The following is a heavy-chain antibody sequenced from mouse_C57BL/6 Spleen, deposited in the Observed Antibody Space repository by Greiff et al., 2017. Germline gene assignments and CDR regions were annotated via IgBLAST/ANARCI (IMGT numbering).Heavy chain of an antibody. Sequence: QVQLKESGAELVRPGASVKLSCKASGYTFTDYYINWVKQRPGQGLEWIARIYPGSGNTYYNEKFKGKATLTAEKSSSTAYMQLSSLTSEDSAVYFCARRYYGSSYVYFDVWGTGTTVTVSS. J-gene: IGHJ1*03. CDR2: IYPGSGNT. CDR1: GYTFTDYY. D-gene: IGHD1-1*01. V-gene: IGHV1-76*01. CDR3: ARRYYGSSYVYFDV.